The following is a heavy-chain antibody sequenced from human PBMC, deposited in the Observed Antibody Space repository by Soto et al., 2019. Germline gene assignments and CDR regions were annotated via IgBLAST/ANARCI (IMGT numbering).Heavy chain of an antibody. Sequence: GGSLRLSCAASGFTFSSYGMHWVRQAPGKGLEWVAVIWYDGSNKYYADSVKGRFTISRDNSKNTLYLQMNSLRAEDTAVYYCARDRYCSGGSCPVGGYYGMDVWGQGTTVTVSS. CDR1: GFTFSSYG. CDR2: IWYDGSNK. D-gene: IGHD2-15*01. CDR3: ARDRYCSGGSCPVGGYYGMDV. V-gene: IGHV3-33*01. J-gene: IGHJ6*02.